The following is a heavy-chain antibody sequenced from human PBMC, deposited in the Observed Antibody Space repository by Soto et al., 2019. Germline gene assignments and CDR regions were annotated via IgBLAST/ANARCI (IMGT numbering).Heavy chain of an antibody. D-gene: IGHD2-2*01. CDR1: GYTFTSYG. CDR2: ISAYNGNT. J-gene: IGHJ6*03. CDR3: ARAQLLTYYYYMDV. Sequence: ASVKVSCKASGYTFTSYGISWVRQAPGQGLEWMGWISAYNGNTNYAQKLQGRVTMTTDTSTSTAHMELRSLRSDDTAVYYCARAQLLTYYYYMDVWGKGTTVTVSS. V-gene: IGHV1-18*01.